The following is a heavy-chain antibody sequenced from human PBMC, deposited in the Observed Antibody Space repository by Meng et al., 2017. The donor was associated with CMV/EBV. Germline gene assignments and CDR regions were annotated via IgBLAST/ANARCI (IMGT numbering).Heavy chain of an antibody. D-gene: IGHD2-2*01. Sequence: ASVKVSCKASGYTFTSYDINWVRQATGQGLEWMGWMNPNSGNTGYAQKFQGRVTITTDESTSTAYMELSSLRSEDTAVYYCARDRYQLLVSVGRFNWFDPWGQGTLVTVSS. CDR3: ARDRYQLLVSVGRFNWFDP. CDR2: MNPNSGNT. J-gene: IGHJ5*02. CDR1: GYTFTSYD. V-gene: IGHV1-8*03.